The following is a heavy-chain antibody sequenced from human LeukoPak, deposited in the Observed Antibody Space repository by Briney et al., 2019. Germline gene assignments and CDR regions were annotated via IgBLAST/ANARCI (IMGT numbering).Heavy chain of an antibody. V-gene: IGHV4-31*03. Sequence: PSQTLSLTCTVSGGSISSGGYYWSWIRQHPGKGLEWIGYIYYSGSTYYNPSPKSRVTISVDTSKNQFSLKLSSVTAADTAVYYCARGRGDYYDSSGYYNPNYFDYWGQGTLVTVSS. D-gene: IGHD3-22*01. CDR3: ARGRGDYYDSSGYYNPNYFDY. CDR2: IYYSGST. CDR1: GGSISSGGYY. J-gene: IGHJ4*02.